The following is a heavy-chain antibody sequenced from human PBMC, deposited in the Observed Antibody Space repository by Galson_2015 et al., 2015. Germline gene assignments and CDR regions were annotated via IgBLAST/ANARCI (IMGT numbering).Heavy chain of an antibody. Sequence: SLRLSCAASEFTFSTYWMSWVRQAPGKGLEWVANIKQDGSEKYYVDSVQGRFTISRDNAKNSLYLQMNSLRAEDTAVYYCARGETRTYYGDYVGGWYFDYWGQGTLVTVSS. CDR2: IKQDGSEK. J-gene: IGHJ4*02. CDR3: ARGETRTYYGDYVGGWYFDY. CDR1: EFTFSTYW. V-gene: IGHV3-7*01. D-gene: IGHD4-17*01.